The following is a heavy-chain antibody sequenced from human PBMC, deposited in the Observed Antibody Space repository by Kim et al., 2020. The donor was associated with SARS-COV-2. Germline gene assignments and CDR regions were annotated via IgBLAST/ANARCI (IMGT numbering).Heavy chain of an antibody. J-gene: IGHJ5*02. D-gene: IGHD3-10*01. Sequence: FQGRVTMTRDTSTSTVYMELSSLRSEDTAVYYCARGQMVRGVIIISWFDPWGQGTLVTVSS. V-gene: IGHV1-46*01. CDR3: ARGQMVRGVIIISWFDP.